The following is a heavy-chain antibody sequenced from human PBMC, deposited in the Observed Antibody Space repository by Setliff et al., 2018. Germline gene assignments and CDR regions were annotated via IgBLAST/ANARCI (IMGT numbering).Heavy chain of an antibody. CDR2: INAGNGNT. Sequence: GASVKVSCKASGYTFTSYAMHWVRQAPGQRLEWMGWINAGNGNTKYSQKFQVRVTITRDTSASTAYMELSSLISEDTAVYYCASRSTNYYDSSGYYDAFDIWGQGTTVTVSS. V-gene: IGHV1-3*01. D-gene: IGHD3-22*01. CDR1: GYTFTSYA. CDR3: ASRSTNYYDSSGYYDAFDI. J-gene: IGHJ3*02.